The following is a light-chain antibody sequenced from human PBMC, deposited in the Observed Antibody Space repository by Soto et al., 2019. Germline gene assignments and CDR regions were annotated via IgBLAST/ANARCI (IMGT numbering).Light chain of an antibody. Sequence: QSALTQPRSVSGSPGQSVTISCTGTSSVVGGYNYVSWYQQHPGKAPKLMIYDVSKRPSGVPDRFSGSKSGNTASLTISGLQAEDEADYYCCSYAGSYTYVFGTGTKVT. V-gene: IGLV2-11*01. CDR1: SSVVGGYNY. CDR3: CSYAGSYTYV. CDR2: DVS. J-gene: IGLJ1*01.